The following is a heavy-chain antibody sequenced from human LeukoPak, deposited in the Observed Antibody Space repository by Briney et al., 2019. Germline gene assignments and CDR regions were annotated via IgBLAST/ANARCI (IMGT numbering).Heavy chain of an antibody. Sequence: SETLSLTCTVSGGSISSGGYYWSWIRQHPGKGLEWIGYIYYSGSTYYNPSLKSRVTISVDTSKNQFSLKLSSVTAADTAVYYCAREKGVVPLNWFDPWGQGTLVTVSS. CDR3: AREKGVVPLNWFDP. CDR2: IYYSGST. CDR1: GGSISSGGYY. J-gene: IGHJ5*02. D-gene: IGHD2-2*01. V-gene: IGHV4-31*03.